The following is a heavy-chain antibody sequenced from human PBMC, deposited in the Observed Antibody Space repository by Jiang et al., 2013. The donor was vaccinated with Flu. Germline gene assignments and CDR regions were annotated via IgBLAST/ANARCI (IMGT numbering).Heavy chain of an antibody. J-gene: IGHJ6*02. CDR2: DPSDSYT. Sequence: QLVESGAEGKRPGESLRISCKGSGYTFTSYWDHLGAPDARERPGVDGEIDPSDSYTNYSPSYQGHVTISADKSISTAYLQWSSLKASDTAMYYCARLTPHPSLGYCSGGSCYSGIVDYGIDVWGQGTTVTVSS. D-gene: IGHD2-15*01. CDR1: GYTFTSYW. CDR3: ARLTPHPSLGYCSGGSCYSGIVDYGIDV. V-gene: IGHV5-10-1*03.